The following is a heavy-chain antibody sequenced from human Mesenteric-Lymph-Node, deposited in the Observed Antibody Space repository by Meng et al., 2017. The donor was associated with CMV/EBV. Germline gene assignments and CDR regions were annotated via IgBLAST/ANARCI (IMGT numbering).Heavy chain of an antibody. V-gene: IGHV1-8*01. CDR3: TRGLRIVGTALAF. CDR1: GYSFTSYG. D-gene: IGHD3-22*01. CDR2: MNPIRGNT. J-gene: IGHJ4*02. Sequence: ASVKVSCKTSGYSFTSYGINWVRQSTGQGLEWLGWMNPIRGNTQYAQKFEGRVSMTRDTSTSTAHLELTSLTTEDTAVYYCTRGLRIVGTALAFWGQGTLVTVSS.